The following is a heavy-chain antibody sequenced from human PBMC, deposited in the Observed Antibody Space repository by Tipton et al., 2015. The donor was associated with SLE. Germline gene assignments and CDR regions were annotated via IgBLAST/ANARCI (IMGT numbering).Heavy chain of an antibody. CDR1: GYTFTSYD. D-gene: IGHD3-10*01. CDR3: ARAGGPTMVRGVIIKGAFDI. Sequence: QLVQSGPEVKKPGASVKVSCKASGYTFTSYDINWVRQATGQGLEWMGWMNPNSGNTGYAQKFQGRVTMTRNTSTSTAYMELSSLRSEDTAVYYCARAGGPTMVRGVIIKGAFDIWGQGTTVTVSS. V-gene: IGHV1-8*01. J-gene: IGHJ3*02. CDR2: MNPNSGNT.